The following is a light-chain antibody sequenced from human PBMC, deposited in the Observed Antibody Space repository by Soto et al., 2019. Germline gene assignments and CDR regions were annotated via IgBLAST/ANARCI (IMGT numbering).Light chain of an antibody. V-gene: IGKV1-33*01. CDR1: QDISNY. CDR3: QQYDNLLMYT. CDR2: DAS. Sequence: DIQMTQSPSSLSASVGDRVTITCQASQDISNYLNWYQQKPGKAPKLLSYDASNLETGVTSRFRGSGSGTDFTFTISSLQPEDIAAYYCQQYDNLLMYTFGQGIKLEIK. J-gene: IGKJ2*01.